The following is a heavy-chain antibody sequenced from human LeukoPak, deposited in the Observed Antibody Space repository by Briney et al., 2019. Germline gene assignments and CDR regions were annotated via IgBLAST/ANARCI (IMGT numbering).Heavy chain of an antibody. CDR2: IHSGGSDI. V-gene: IGHV3-21*01. CDR1: GFTFNTYK. D-gene: IGHD5-12*01. Sequence: GGSLRLSCAASGFTFNTYKMNWVRQAPGRGLEWVSSIHSGGSDIYYADSVKGRFTVSRDNSKNTLCLQMNSLRAEDTAVYYCARDRVQVATTDHHYMDVWGKGTTVTVSS. CDR3: ARDRVQVATTDHHYMDV. J-gene: IGHJ6*03.